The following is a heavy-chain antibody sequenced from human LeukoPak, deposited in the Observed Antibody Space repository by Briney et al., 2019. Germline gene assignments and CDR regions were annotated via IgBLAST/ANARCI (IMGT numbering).Heavy chain of an antibody. D-gene: IGHD3-22*01. J-gene: IGHJ3*02. Sequence: GGSLRLSCAASGFTFSSYGMHWVRQAPGKGLEWVAVISYDGSNKYYADSVKGRFTISRDNSKNTLYLQMNSLRAEDTAVYYCAKSAFRGYYYDSSGSAPDRNDAFDIWGQGTMVTVSS. CDR1: GFTFSSYG. V-gene: IGHV3-30*18. CDR2: ISYDGSNK. CDR3: AKSAFRGYYYDSSGSAPDRNDAFDI.